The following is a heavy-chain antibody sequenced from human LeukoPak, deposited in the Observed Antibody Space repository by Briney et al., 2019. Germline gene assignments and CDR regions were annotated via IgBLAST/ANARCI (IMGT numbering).Heavy chain of an antibody. Sequence: GRSLRLSCAASGFTFSSYAMHWVRQAPGKGLEWVAVISYDGSNKYYADSVKGRFTISRDNSKNTLYLQMNSLRAEDTAVYYCARELEACGIWGQGTMVTVSS. CDR3: ARELEACGI. J-gene: IGHJ3*02. V-gene: IGHV3-30-3*01. CDR1: GFTFSSYA. D-gene: IGHD1-1*01. CDR2: ISYDGSNK.